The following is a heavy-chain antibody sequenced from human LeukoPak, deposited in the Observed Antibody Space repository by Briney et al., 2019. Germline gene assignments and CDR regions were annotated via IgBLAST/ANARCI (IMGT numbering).Heavy chain of an antibody. Sequence: SETLSLTCTVSGGSISSSSFYWGWIRQPPGKGLEWIGTIYHSGSPYYNPSLNSRVTISGDTSKNQFTLKLSSVTAADTAVYYCAKDYGDYSLAWGQGTLVTVSS. V-gene: IGHV4-39*02. CDR1: GGSISSSSFY. J-gene: IGHJ5*02. D-gene: IGHD4-17*01. CDR3: AKDYGDYSLA. CDR2: IYHSGSP.